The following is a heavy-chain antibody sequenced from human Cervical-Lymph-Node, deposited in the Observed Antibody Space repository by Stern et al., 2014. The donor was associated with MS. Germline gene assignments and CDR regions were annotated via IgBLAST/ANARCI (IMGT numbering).Heavy chain of an antibody. V-gene: IGHV3-21*01. CDR2: ISYSGNYI. J-gene: IGHJ4*02. D-gene: IGHD1-26*01. CDR1: GFTFSTYG. CDR3: ARDQGSGYVDS. Sequence: VQLVQSGGGLVKPGGSLRLSCAASGFTFSTYGMNWVRQAPGKGLEWVSFISYSGNYIYYADSVKGRFTISRVNAKNSQYLQMNSLRAEDTAVYYCARDQGSGYVDSWGQGTLVTVSS.